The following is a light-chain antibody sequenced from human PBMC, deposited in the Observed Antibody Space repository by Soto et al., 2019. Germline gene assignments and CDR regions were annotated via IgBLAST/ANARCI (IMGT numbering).Light chain of an antibody. CDR2: GAS. CDR3: QQYSTSPT. Sequence: VLTQSPGTLSLSPGERATLSCRASQSVSNNYLAWYQQKPGQAPRLVIYGASNRATGIPDRFSGSGSGTDFTLTISRLEPEDFAVYYCQQYSTSPTFGEGTRLEIK. J-gene: IGKJ5*01. V-gene: IGKV3-20*01. CDR1: QSVSNNY.